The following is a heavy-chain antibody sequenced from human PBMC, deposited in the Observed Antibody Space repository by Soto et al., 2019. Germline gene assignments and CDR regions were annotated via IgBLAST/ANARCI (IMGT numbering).Heavy chain of an antibody. CDR2: ISRTSTTI. V-gene: IGHV3-48*02. D-gene: IGHD4-17*01. CDR3: ARDHPTTVTTTFDY. Sequence: GGSLRLSCAASGFTFSSYSMNWVRQAQGKGLEWVSYISRTSTTIYYADSVKGRFTVSRDNGKNSLYLQMNSLRDEDTAVYYCARDHPTTVTTTFDYWGQGTLVTVSS. J-gene: IGHJ4*02. CDR1: GFTFSSYS.